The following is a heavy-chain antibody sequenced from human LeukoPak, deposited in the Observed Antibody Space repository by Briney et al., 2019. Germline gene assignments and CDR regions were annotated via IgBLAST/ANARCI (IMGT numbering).Heavy chain of an antibody. V-gene: IGHV3-23*01. D-gene: IGHD3-10*01. J-gene: IGHJ3*02. CDR2: ISASGGRT. CDR3: AKTPGSGTIRELGGAFDI. Sequence: GGSLRLSCAASGFTFSNYAMNWVRQAPGKGLEWVSAISASGGRTYYADSVKGRFTISRDNSKNTLYLQMNSLRADDTAVYYCAKTPGSGTIRELGGAFDIWGQGTMVTVSS. CDR1: GFTFSNYA.